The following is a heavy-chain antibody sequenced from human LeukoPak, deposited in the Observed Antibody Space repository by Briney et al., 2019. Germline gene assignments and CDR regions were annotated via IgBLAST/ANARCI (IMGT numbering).Heavy chain of an antibody. Sequence: SETLSLTCTVSGGSISSYYWSWIRQPAGKGLEWIGRIYTSGSTNYNPSLKSRVTISVDTSKNQFSLKLSSVTAADTAVYYCARDSSPDYDILTGYPLGVWGKGTTVTVPS. CDR1: GGSISSYY. J-gene: IGHJ6*04. CDR3: ARDSSPDYDILTGYPLGV. V-gene: IGHV4-4*07. D-gene: IGHD3-9*01. CDR2: IYTSGST.